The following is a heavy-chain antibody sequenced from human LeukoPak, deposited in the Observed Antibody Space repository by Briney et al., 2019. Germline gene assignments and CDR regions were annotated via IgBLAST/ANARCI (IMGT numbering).Heavy chain of an antibody. CDR1: GGSISSYY. CDR3: AIYASSWPYFDY. CDR2: IYYSGST. Sequence: KPSETLSLTCTVSGGSISSYYWSWIRHPPGKGLEWIGYIYYSGSTNYNPSLKSRVTISVDTSKNQFSLKLSSVTAADTAVYYCAIYASSWPYFDYWGQGTLVTVSS. D-gene: IGHD6-13*01. V-gene: IGHV4-59*01. J-gene: IGHJ4*02.